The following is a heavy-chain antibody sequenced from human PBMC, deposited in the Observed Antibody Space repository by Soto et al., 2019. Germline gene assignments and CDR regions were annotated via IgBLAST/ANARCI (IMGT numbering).Heavy chain of an antibody. CDR2: IRATGGQT. D-gene: IGHD2-21*01. V-gene: IGHV3-23*01. J-gene: IGHJ5*02. CDR1: GFTFRNFV. Sequence: EVQLLESGGGVVQPGGSLRLSCAASGFTFRNFVMSWVRQAPGKGLEWVSAIRATGGQTFYASSVKGRFTISRDNSQNMLYLQIDSLRDEDTALYFCAQDRGWGVVSPYHASWGQGTLVTVSS. CDR3: AQDRGWGVVSPYHAS.